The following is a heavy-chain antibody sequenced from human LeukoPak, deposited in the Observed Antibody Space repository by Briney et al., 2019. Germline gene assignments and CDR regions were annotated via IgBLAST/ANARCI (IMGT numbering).Heavy chain of an antibody. J-gene: IGHJ4*02. CDR2: VSSSGTS. CDR3: ARHTTYYDVLTGIPGFYFDF. D-gene: IGHD3-9*01. V-gene: IGHV4-39*01. CDR1: RGSITSSSHN. Sequence: PSETLSLTCTVSRGSITSSSHNWGWIRQPPGKGPEWIGSVSSSGTSNHSPSLKSRLTLSIDTSKSQFSLNLGSVTAADTAIYYCARHTTYYDVLTGIPGFYFDFWGQGSLVTVTP.